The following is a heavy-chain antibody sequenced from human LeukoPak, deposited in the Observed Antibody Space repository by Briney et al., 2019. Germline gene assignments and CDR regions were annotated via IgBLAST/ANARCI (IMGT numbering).Heavy chain of an antibody. CDR2: IYYSGST. D-gene: IGHD1-14*01. V-gene: IGHV4-59*01. CDR3: ARSPRGGTKTYFDY. Sequence: SETLSLTCTVSGGPISNYYWSWIRQPPGKGLEWIGYIYYSGSTNYNPSLKSRVTISVDASKNQFSLRLSSVNAADTAVYYCARSPRGGTKTYFDYWGQGTLVTVSP. CDR1: GGPISNYY. J-gene: IGHJ4*02.